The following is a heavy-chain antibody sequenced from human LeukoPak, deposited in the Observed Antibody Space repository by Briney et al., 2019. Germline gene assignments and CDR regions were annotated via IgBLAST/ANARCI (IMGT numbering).Heavy chain of an antibody. D-gene: IGHD6-13*01. J-gene: IGHJ1*01. Sequence: PSETLSLTCTVSGGSISSGSYYWSWIRQPAGKGLEWIGRIYTTGSTNYNPSVKSRVSISIDTAKNQFSLELISVSAADTAVYYCARHFLTAGYFQHWGQGALVTVSS. CDR1: GGSISSGSYY. CDR3: ARHFLTAGYFQH. V-gene: IGHV4-61*02. CDR2: IYTTGST.